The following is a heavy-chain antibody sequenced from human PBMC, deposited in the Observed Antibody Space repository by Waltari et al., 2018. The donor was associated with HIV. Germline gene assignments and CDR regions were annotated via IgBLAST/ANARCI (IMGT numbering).Heavy chain of an antibody. CDR3: AKDPYYGVAET. D-gene: IGHD4-17*01. J-gene: IGHJ5*02. Sequence: EVKRLESGGGLAQLGGSLRCSCAASGFTFSTYAMCWVRQAPGKGLEWVSGISAGGHNTYYADSVKGRFTISRDNSKNTLFLQMGCLRAEDTAVYYCAKDPYYGVAETWGQGTLVTVSS. CDR1: GFTFSTYA. CDR2: ISAGGHNT. V-gene: IGHV3-23*01.